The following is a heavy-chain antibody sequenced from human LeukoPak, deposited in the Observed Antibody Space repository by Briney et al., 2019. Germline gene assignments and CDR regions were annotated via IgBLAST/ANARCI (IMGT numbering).Heavy chain of an antibody. CDR2: ISSIGTST. V-gene: IGHV3-23*01. J-gene: IGHJ4*02. CDR1: GFTFSSYA. D-gene: IGHD5-18*01. CDR3: ATAAVVKGFDY. Sequence: PGGSLRLSCAASGFTFSSYAMSWVRQAPGKGLEWVSAISSIGTSTYYADSVKGRFTISRDNSKNTLYLQINSLRAEDTALYYCATAAVVKGFDYWGQGTLLTVSS.